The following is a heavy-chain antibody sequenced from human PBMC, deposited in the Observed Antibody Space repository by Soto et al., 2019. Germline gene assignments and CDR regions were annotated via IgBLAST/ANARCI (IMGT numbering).Heavy chain of an antibody. CDR2: IIPIFSSR. Sequence: QVQLVQSGAEVKQPGSSVKVSCKTSRDTFNKYAFNWVRQAPGQGLEWMGWIIPIFSSRNYAEKFQGRVTITADDSTSTAYMELRSLRFEDTAVYYCARGETYLGVWGQGTTVTVSS. J-gene: IGHJ6*02. D-gene: IGHD3-16*01. V-gene: IGHV1-69*01. CDR1: RDTFNKYA. CDR3: ARGETYLGV.